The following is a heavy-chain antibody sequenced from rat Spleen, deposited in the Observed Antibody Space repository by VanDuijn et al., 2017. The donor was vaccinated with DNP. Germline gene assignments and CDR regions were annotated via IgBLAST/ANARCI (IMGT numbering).Heavy chain of an antibody. Sequence: EVQLVESGGGLVQPGRSLKLSCAASGFTFSDYNMAWVRQAPTKGLEWVASIRIGDGKTYYRDSVKGRFTISRDITKNTQYLQMDSLRSEDTATYYCTTGSGGWFAYWGQGTQVTVSS. CDR1: GFTFSDYN. CDR3: TTGSGGWFAY. J-gene: IGHJ3*01. V-gene: IGHV5S13*01. CDR2: IRIGDGKT. D-gene: IGHD5-1*01.